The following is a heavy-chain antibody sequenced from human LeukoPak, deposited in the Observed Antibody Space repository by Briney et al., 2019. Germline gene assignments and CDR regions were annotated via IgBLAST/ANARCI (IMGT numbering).Heavy chain of an antibody. CDR2: ISSGGGTT. V-gene: IGHV3-23*01. CDR3: ANRGTKWLPPPTDAFDV. D-gene: IGHD2-8*01. Sequence: GGSLRLSCAASGFSFSSHAMSWVRQAPGKGLQWVSTISSGGGTTYYGDSVKGRFTISRDNSRNTLYLQMNSLRADDTAIYYCANRGTKWLPPPTDAFDVWGQGTMVTVSS. J-gene: IGHJ3*01. CDR1: GFSFSSHA.